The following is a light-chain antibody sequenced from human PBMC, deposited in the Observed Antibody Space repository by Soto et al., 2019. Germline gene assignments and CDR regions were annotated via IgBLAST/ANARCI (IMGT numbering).Light chain of an antibody. V-gene: IGKV3-11*01. J-gene: IGKJ2*01. Sequence: EIVLTQSPGTLSLSPGERATLSCRASQSVSSYLAWYQQKPGQAPRLLIYDASNRATGIPDRFSGSGSGTDFTLTISSLEPEDFAVYYCQQRSNWPPTFGQGTKLEIK. CDR2: DAS. CDR3: QQRSNWPPT. CDR1: QSVSSY.